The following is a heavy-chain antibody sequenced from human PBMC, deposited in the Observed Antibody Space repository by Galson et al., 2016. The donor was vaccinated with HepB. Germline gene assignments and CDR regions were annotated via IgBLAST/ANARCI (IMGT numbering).Heavy chain of an antibody. CDR3: AGDGGGSGTSDFDY. CDR2: IIPILGTP. D-gene: IGHD2-2*01. CDR1: GGTFSSYA. Sequence: SVKVSCKASGGTFSSYAFNWVRQAPGQGLEWMGGIIPILGTPNYAQNFQGRVTITADESTGTAYMELSSLRSEDTAVYYCAGDGGGSGTSDFDYWGQGTLVTVSS. J-gene: IGHJ4*02. V-gene: IGHV1-69*13.